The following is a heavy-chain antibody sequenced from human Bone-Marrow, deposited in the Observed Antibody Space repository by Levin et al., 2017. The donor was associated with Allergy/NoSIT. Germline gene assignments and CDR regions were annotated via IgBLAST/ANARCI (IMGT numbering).Heavy chain of an antibody. CDR1: GFSFRSYW. D-gene: IGHD2-2*01. CDR3: AREGPESGSTSCYLVD. J-gene: IGHJ4*02. Sequence: GGSLRLSCAASGFSFRSYWMSWVRQAPGKGLEWVANIKQDGTDKYYLDSVMGRFTISRDNARNSLYLHMNSLEVEDTAVYYCAREGPESGSTSCYLVDWGQGTLVTVSS. CDR2: IKQDGTDK. V-gene: IGHV3-7*01.